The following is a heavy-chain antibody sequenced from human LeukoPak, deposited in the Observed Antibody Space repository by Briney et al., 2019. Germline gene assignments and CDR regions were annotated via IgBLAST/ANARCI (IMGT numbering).Heavy chain of an antibody. CDR3: ARDRADTYGYRYFDS. CDR1: SFTFSNHG. CDR2: STGDSNYI. V-gene: IGHV3-21*01. Sequence: GGSLRLSCAASSFTFSNHGLNWVRQAPGNGLEWISFSTGDSNYIYYADSVKGRFTISRDNARSSLFLQMSSLTAEDTAVYHCARDRADTYGYRYFDSWGQGALVTVSS. J-gene: IGHJ4*02. D-gene: IGHD5-18*01.